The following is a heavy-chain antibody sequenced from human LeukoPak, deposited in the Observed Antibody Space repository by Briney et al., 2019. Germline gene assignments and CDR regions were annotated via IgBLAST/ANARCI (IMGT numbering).Heavy chain of an antibody. CDR1: GGSISSGSYY. CDR3: ARHSHYYESRDSLAY. Sequence: SETLSLTCTVSGGSISSGSYYWSWIRQPAGKGLEWIGRIYTSGSTHYNPSLKSRVTISVDTSKNQFSLKLSSVTAADTAVYYCARHSHYYESRDSLAYWGQGTLVTVSS. D-gene: IGHD3-22*01. V-gene: IGHV4-61*02. CDR2: IYTSGST. J-gene: IGHJ4*01.